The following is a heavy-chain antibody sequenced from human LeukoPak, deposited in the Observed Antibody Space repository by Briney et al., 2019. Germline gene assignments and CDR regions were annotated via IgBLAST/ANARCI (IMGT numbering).Heavy chain of an antibody. CDR3: ARDVHGDYGSGWFDP. CDR1: GGTFSSYA. Sequence: SVKVSCKASGGTFSSYAISWVRQAPGQGREWLGGIMPLLGTAGYAQKFQDRVTITKDEPTRTVYLELTSLTSDDTAVYYCARDVHGDYGSGWFDPWGQGTLVSVSS. D-gene: IGHD4-17*01. J-gene: IGHJ5*02. V-gene: IGHV1-69*05. CDR2: IMPLLGTA.